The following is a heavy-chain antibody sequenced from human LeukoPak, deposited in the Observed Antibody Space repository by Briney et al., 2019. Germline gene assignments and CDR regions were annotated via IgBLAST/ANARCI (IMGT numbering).Heavy chain of an antibody. CDR2: INPNSGGT. V-gene: IGHV1-2*02. D-gene: IGHD3-16*02. CDR3: ARAVRGELGELSLISYYFDY. J-gene: IGHJ4*02. CDR1: GYTFTVYY. Sequence: ASVKVCCKASGYTFTVYYMHWVRQAPGQGLEWMGWINPNSGGTNYAQKFQGRVTMTRDTSISTAYMELSRLRSDDTAVYYCARAVRGELGELSLISYYFDYWGQGTLVTVSS.